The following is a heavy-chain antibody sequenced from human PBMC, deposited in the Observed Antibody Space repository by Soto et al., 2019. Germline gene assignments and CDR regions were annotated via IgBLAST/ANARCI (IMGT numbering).Heavy chain of an antibody. CDR1: GDSVSSNSAA. V-gene: IGHV6-1*01. CDR2: TYYRSKWYN. J-gene: IGHJ4*02. D-gene: IGHD1-26*01. CDR3: AMTPGRSGSFSFDY. Sequence: PSQTLSLTCAISGDSVSSNSAAWNWIRQSPSRGLEWLGRTYYRSKWYNDYAVSVKSRMTINPDTSKNQFSLHLNSVTPEDTAVYYCAMTPGRSGSFSFDYWGQGTLVTVSS.